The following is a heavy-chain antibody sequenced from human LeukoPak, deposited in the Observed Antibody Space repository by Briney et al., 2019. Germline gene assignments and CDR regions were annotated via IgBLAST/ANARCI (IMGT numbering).Heavy chain of an antibody. CDR1: GFTFSSYS. Sequence: PGGSLRLSCAASGFTFSSYSMNWVRQAPGKGLEWVSSISSSSSYIYYADSVKGRFTISRDNAKNSLYLQMNSLRAEDTAVYYCAREKARYTWNLPGGMDVWGQGTTVTVSS. V-gene: IGHV3-21*01. CDR2: ISSSSSYI. J-gene: IGHJ6*02. D-gene: IGHD1-7*01. CDR3: AREKARYTWNLPGGMDV.